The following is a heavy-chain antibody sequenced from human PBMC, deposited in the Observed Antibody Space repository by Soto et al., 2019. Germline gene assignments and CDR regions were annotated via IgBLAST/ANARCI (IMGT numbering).Heavy chain of an antibody. Sequence: EVQLLESGGGLVQPGGSLRLSCAASGFTLRSYAMSWVRHAPGKGLEWVSSISGSAGSTYYADSVKGRFTISRDNSKNTLYVQMNSLTAEDTAVYYCAKGHGHYVWHYFDYWGQGSLVTVSS. V-gene: IGHV3-23*01. CDR1: GFTLRSYA. CDR3: AKGHGHYVWHYFDY. CDR2: ISGSAGST. J-gene: IGHJ4*02. D-gene: IGHD3-16*01.